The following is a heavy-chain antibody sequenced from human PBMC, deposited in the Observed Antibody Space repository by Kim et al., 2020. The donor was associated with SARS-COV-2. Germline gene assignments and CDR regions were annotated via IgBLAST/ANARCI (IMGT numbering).Heavy chain of an antibody. CDR3: ARQADYYGSGMYKYAFGV. CDR1: GGSIRSSSYY. J-gene: IGHJ4*02. D-gene: IGHD3-10*01. CDR2: IYYSGTT. Sequence: SETLSLTCTVSGGSIRSSSYYWGWIRQPPGKGLEWIGTIYYSGTTFYNPSLSSRATISVDTSKNQFSLKLTSVTAADTAVYYCARQADYYGSGMYKYAFGVGGQGTLVTVSS. V-gene: IGHV4-39*01.